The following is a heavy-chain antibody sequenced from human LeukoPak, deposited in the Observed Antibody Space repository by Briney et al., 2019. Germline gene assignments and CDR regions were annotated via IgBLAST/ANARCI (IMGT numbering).Heavy chain of an antibody. CDR3: ARDKAPGGKRWFDP. J-gene: IGHJ5*02. D-gene: IGHD4-23*01. CDR1: GVSISSYY. Sequence: PSETLSLTCAVYGVSISSYYWSWIRQHPGKGLEWIGYLSDVGTNDYNPSLKGRVTISRDTSKNQFSLRLSSVTAADAAVYHCARDKAPGGKRWFDPWGQGALVIVSS. V-gene: IGHV4-59*01. CDR2: LSDVGTN.